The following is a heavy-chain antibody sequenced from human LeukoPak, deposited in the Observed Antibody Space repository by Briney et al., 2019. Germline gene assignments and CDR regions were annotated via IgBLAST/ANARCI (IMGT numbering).Heavy chain of an antibody. Sequence: GGSLRLSCAASVFTFSDPYMSWIRQAPGKGLEGVSYISGDTTYTTYADSVKGRFTISRHNAKNSLYLQMNSLRAEDTAVYYCARLDSGYLPDYWGQGTLVTVSS. V-gene: IGHV3-11*03. CDR3: ARLDSGYLPDY. CDR2: ISGDTTYT. CDR1: VFTFSDPY. J-gene: IGHJ4*02. D-gene: IGHD3-22*01.